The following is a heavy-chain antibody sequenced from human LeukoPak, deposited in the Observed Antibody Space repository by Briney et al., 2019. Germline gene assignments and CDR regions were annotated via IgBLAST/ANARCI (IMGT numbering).Heavy chain of an antibody. Sequence: GGSLRLSCAASGFTFSSYAMSWVRQAPGKGLEWLSAISGSGGSTYYADSVKGRFTISRDNSKNTLYLQMNSLRAEDTAVYYCAKSVDSSGWTSGKIDYWGQGTLVTVSS. CDR1: GFTFSSYA. J-gene: IGHJ4*02. CDR3: AKSVDSSGWTSGKIDY. D-gene: IGHD6-19*01. V-gene: IGHV3-23*01. CDR2: ISGSGGST.